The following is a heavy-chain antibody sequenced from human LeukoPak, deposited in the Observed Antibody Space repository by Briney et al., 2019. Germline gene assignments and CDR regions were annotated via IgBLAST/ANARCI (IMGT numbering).Heavy chain of an antibody. D-gene: IGHD2-2*01. CDR1: GFTFSSYT. J-gene: IGHJ4*02. CDR3: AREGDPIVVVPAAILNY. V-gene: IGHV3-7*03. CDR2: IKQDGSEK. Sequence: GGSLRLSCAASGFTFSSYTMNWVRQAPGKGLEWVANIKQDGSEKYYVDSVKGRFTISRDNAKNSLYLQMNSLRAEDTAVYYCAREGDPIVVVPAAILNYWGQGTLVTVSS.